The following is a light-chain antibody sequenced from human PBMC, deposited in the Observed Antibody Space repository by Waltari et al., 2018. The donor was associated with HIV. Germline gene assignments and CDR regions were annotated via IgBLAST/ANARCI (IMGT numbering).Light chain of an antibody. V-gene: IGKV3-20*01. J-gene: IGKJ2*02. Sequence: EIVLAQSPGTLSLSPGERAILACWASKSINSGYLAWYQRKPGQAPSLLIFDTSRRASGIPDRFSGSGSGTDFTLTISSLEPEDFAVYYCQQYGNSPPCTFGQGTKLEIK. CDR1: KSINSGY. CDR3: QQYGNSPPCT. CDR2: DTS.